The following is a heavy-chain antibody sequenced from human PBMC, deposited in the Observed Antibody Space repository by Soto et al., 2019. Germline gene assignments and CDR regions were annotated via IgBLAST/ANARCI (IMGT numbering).Heavy chain of an antibody. V-gene: IGHV3-66*01. CDR2: IYKSGDT. Sequence: EVPLVESGGGLVQPGGSLRLSCAASGFTVSSSYLYWVRQAPGKGLEWVSSIYKSGDTYYADSVKGRFTISRDNYNSTLFLQMNSLRAEDTAVYYCARGTVGTNPNWLGPWGQGTLVTVSS. D-gene: IGHD1-26*01. J-gene: IGHJ5*02. CDR3: ARGTVGTNPNWLGP. CDR1: GFTVSSSY.